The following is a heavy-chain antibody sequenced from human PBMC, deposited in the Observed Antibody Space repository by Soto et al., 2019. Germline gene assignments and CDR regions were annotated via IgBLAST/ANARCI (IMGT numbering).Heavy chain of an antibody. CDR2: IGKSGDT. CDR1: GFTFSSYD. J-gene: IGHJ4*02. Sequence: EVQLVEAGGDLIQPGGSLRLSCAASGFTFSSYDFHWVRQTTGKGLEWVSGIGKSGDTYYAGSVKGRFTMSRENGKNSLHLQINSLRVGDTSVYYCTRGADGFDYWGQGTLVTVSS. D-gene: IGHD3-16*01. V-gene: IGHV3-13*01. CDR3: TRGADGFDY.